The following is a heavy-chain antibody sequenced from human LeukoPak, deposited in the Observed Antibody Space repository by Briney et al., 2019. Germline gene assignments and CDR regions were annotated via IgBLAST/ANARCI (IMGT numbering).Heavy chain of an antibody. Sequence: GGSLRLSCAASGFTFSSYWMSWVRQAPGKGLEWVANIKQDGSERYYVDSVKGRFPISIHNGKNSLYLQMSSLRAEDTAVYYCANSHFWSGFYWGQGTLVTVSS. CDR3: ANSHFWSGFY. D-gene: IGHD3-3*01. V-gene: IGHV3-7*01. J-gene: IGHJ4*02. CDR2: IKQDGSER. CDR1: GFTFSSYW.